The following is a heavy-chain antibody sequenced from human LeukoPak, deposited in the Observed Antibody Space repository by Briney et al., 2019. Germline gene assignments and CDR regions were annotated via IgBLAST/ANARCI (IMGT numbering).Heavy chain of an antibody. CDR3: ARHGTGSWLFFCYMDV. CDR2: IYYSGST. Sequence: SETLSLTCTVSGGSISSSSYYWGWIRQPPGKGLEWIGSIYYSGSTYYNPSLKSRVSISVDTSKNQFSLKLSSVTAADTAVYYCARHGTGSWLFFCYMDVWGKRTTVTVSS. V-gene: IGHV4-39*01. D-gene: IGHD3-22*01. J-gene: IGHJ6*03. CDR1: GGSISSSSYY.